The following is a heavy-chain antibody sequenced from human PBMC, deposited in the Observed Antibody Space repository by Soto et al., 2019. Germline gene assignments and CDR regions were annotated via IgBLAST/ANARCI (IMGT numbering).Heavy chain of an antibody. D-gene: IGHD6-19*01. CDR1: GGSISSGDYY. J-gene: IGHJ4*02. Sequence: TLSLTCTVSGGSISSGDYYWSWIRQPPGKGLEWIGYIYYSGSTYYNPSLKSRVTISVDTSKNQFSLKLSSVTAADTAVYYCARTSIAVAGIDYWGQGTLATVSS. CDR2: IYYSGST. V-gene: IGHV4-30-4*01. CDR3: ARTSIAVAGIDY.